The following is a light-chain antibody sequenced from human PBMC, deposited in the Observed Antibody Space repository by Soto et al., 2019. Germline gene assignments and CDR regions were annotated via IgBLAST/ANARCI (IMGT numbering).Light chain of an antibody. Sequence: QSALTQPPSASGSLGQSVTISCTGTSSDVGGYNYVSWHQQHPGKAPKVMIYEVTRRPPGVPDRFSGSKSGNTASLTVSGLQADDEADYYCSSFAGGGNPVLLGGGTQLTVL. CDR2: EVT. CDR3: SSFAGGGNPVL. CDR1: SSDVGGYNY. J-gene: IGLJ2*01. V-gene: IGLV2-8*01.